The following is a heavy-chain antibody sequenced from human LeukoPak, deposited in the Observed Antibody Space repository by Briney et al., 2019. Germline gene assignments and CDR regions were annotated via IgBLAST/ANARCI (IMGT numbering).Heavy chain of an antibody. CDR1: GFTFSDYG. CDR2: ISYDGSNR. V-gene: IGHV3-30*18. J-gene: IGHJ3*01. CDR3: AKPITTVVTRPDAFDF. D-gene: IGHD2-21*02. Sequence: GGSLRLSCAASGFTFSDYGIHWVRQAPGKGLEWVAVISYDGSNRYYADSVKGRFTISRDNSKNMLYLQMNSLRAEDTAVYYCAKPITTVVTRPDAFDFWGQGTLVTVSS.